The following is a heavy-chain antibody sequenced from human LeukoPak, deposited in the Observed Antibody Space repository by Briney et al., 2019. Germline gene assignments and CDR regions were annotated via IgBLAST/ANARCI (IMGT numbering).Heavy chain of an antibody. CDR3: AKDPRVYSSSWYSPD. CDR1: GFRFSNYG. V-gene: IGHV3-30*02. D-gene: IGHD6-13*01. CDR2: IRHDGSNK. Sequence: GGSLRLSCAASGFRFSNYGMHWVRQAPGKGLEWVTFIRHDGSNKYYADSVKGRFTVSRDNSKNTLYLQMNSLRAEDTAVFYCAKDPRVYSSSWYSPDWGQGTLVTVSS. J-gene: IGHJ4*02.